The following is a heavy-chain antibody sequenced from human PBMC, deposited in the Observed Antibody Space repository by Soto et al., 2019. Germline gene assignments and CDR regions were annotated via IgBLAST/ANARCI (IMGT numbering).Heavy chain of an antibody. CDR3: ARLLTEGVTYREDAFDI. Sequence: SVKVSCKASGYTFTSHGISWVRQAPGQGLEWMGWISTFNGKTDYAQKFQGRVTMTADTRTSTGYMELRSLRSDDTAVYYCARLLTEGVTYREDAFDIWGQGTKGTV. J-gene: IGHJ3*02. CDR1: GYTFTSHG. V-gene: IGHV1-18*01. CDR2: ISTFNGKT. D-gene: IGHD3-9*01.